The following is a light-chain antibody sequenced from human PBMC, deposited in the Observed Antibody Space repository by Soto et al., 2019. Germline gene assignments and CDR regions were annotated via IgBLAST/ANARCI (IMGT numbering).Light chain of an antibody. CDR1: QSVSSY. CDR3: QQRSNWPLT. V-gene: IGKV3-11*01. J-gene: IGKJ4*01. Sequence: EIVLTHSPATLSLCPWERATLSCRASQSVSSYLAWYQQKPGQAPRLLIYDASNRATGIPARFSGSGSGTDFTLTISSLEPEDFAVYYSQQRSNWPLTFGGGTKVDIK. CDR2: DAS.